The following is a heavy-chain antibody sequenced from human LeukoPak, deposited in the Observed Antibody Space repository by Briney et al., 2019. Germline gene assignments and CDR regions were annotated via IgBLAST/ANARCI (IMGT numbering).Heavy chain of an antibody. Sequence: GGSLRLSCTASGFTFGDYAMSWFRQAPGKGLEWVGFIRSKAYGGTTEYAASVKGRFTISRDDSKGIAYLQMDSLKTEDTAVYYCTRYMVVRGVIDYWGQGTLVTVSS. CDR3: TRYMVVRGVIDY. D-gene: IGHD3-10*01. CDR2: IRSKAYGGTT. J-gene: IGHJ4*02. CDR1: GFTFGDYA. V-gene: IGHV3-49*03.